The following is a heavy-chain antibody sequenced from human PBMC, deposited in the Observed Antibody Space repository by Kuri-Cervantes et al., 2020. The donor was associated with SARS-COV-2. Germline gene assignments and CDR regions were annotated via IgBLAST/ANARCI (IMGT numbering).Heavy chain of an antibody. CDR2: IYYSRST. CDR3: ARVADDFYYSYGLDV. Sequence: TLSLTCIVSSRSIISGGNYWIWLRQHPRKGWEWIGNIYYSRSTYYNPSLESLVTISVDTSKNQFSQKLSPMTAADTAVYYCARVADDFYYSYGLDVWGQGTTVTVSS. D-gene: IGHD6-19*01. V-gene: IGHV4-31*01. J-gene: IGHJ6*02. CDR1: SRSIISGGNY.